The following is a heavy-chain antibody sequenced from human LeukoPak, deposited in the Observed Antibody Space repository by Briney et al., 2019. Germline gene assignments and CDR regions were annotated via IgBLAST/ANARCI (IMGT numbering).Heavy chain of an antibody. V-gene: IGHV4-4*07. CDR3: ARGRAVTKTNIGSGWYRVFDY. CDR1: GGSISNY. D-gene: IGHD6-19*01. Sequence: SETLSLTCTVSGGSISNYWSWIRQPAGKGLEWIGRIYTSGSTNYNPSLNSRVTMSVDTSKNQFSLKLSSVTAADTAVYYCARGRAVTKTNIGSGWYRVFDYWGQGTLVTVSS. CDR2: IYTSGST. J-gene: IGHJ4*02.